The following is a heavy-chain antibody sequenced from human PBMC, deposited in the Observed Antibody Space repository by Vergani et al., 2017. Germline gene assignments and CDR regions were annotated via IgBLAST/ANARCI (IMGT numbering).Heavy chain of an antibody. Sequence: EVQLVESGGGLVKPGGSLRLSCAASGFTFSSYAMSWVRQAPGKGLEWVSAISGSGGSTYYSDTVKGRFTHSRDNSKNTLYLQMNSRRGEETAVYYCARGQPAQHSSGYHGSFDYWGQGTLVTVSS. D-gene: IGHD6-19*01. J-gene: IGHJ4*02. CDR3: ARGQPAQHSSGYHGSFDY. V-gene: IGHV3-23*04. CDR2: ISGSGGST. CDR1: GFTFSSYA.